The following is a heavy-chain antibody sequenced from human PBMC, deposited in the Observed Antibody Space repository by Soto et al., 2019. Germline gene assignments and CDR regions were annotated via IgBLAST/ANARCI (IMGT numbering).Heavy chain of an antibody. CDR2: IRSKAYGGTT. D-gene: IGHD6-13*01. CDR3: TKYTYTSRYAYYGMDV. J-gene: IGHJ6*02. CDR1: GFTFGDYA. V-gene: IGHV3-49*03. Sequence: SLRLSGTTSGFTFGDYAMSWSRQAPGKGLEWVGVIRSKAYGGTTDYAASVKGRFTISRDDSKSIAYLQMNSLKSEDTGVYYCTKYTYTSRYAYYGMDVWGHGTTVTVSS.